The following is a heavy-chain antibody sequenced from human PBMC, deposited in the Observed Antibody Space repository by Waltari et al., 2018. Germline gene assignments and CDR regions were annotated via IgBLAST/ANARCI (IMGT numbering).Heavy chain of an antibody. J-gene: IGHJ4*02. CDR3: ASSGQYYFDY. V-gene: IGHV3-7*01. D-gene: IGHD3-10*01. Sequence: EVQLVESGGGLVQPGGSRRLSCAASGFTLSSYWMSWVRQAPGKGLEWVANITQDGSEKYYVDSVKGRFTISRDNAKHSLYLQMNSLRAEDTAVYYCASSGQYYFDYWGQGTLVTVSS. CDR2: ITQDGSEK. CDR1: GFTLSSYW.